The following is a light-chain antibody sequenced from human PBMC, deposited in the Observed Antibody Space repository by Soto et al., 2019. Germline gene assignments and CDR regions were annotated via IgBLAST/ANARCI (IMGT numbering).Light chain of an antibody. CDR1: QDISSW. Sequence: DIQMTQSPSSVSASVGDSVTITCRASQDISSWVAWYQQKPGKAPKLLISAASSLQSGVPGRFSGSGSGTDFTLIISSLQPEDFATYFCQPGDSFPFTFGGGTKVDIK. CDR3: QPGDSFPFT. J-gene: IGKJ4*01. CDR2: AAS. V-gene: IGKV1-12*01.